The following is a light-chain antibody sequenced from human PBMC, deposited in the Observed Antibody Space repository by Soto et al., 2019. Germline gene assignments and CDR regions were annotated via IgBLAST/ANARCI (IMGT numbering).Light chain of an antibody. J-gene: IGKJ5*01. CDR3: QQYGNSRFT. CDR2: GTS. V-gene: IGKV3-20*01. CDR1: QSVSRSY. Sequence: EIGLSQSPCTLSLYTGERARLSCRASQSVSRSYLAWYQQKPGQAPRLLIYGTSTRATGIPDRFSGSGSGTDFTLTISRLEPEDFAVYYCQQYGNSRFTFGQGTRLEIK.